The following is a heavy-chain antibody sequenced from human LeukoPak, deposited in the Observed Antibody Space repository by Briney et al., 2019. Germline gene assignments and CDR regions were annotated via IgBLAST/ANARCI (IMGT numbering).Heavy chain of an antibody. V-gene: IGHV3-53*04. CDR3: ARANYGDPYFDY. J-gene: IGHJ4*02. Sequence: GGSLRLSGAASGFTVSSNYMSWVRQAPGQGLEWVSVIYSGGSTYYADSVKGRFTISRHNPKNTLYLQMNSLRAEDTAVYYCARANYGDPYFDYWGQGTLVTVSS. CDR2: IYSGGST. D-gene: IGHD4-17*01. CDR1: GFTVSSNY.